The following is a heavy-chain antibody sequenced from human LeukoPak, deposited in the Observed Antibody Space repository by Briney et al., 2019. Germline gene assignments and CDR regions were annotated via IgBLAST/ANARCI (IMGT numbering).Heavy chain of an antibody. Sequence: SETLSLTCAVYGGSFSGYYWSWIRQPPGKGLEWIGEINHSGSTNYNPSLKSRVTISVDTSKNQFSLKLSSVTAADTAVYYCARGGSSRVAAAGIRHWFDPWGQGTLSPSPQ. V-gene: IGHV4-34*01. J-gene: IGHJ5*02. CDR1: GGSFSGYY. CDR3: ARGGSSRVAAAGIRHWFDP. D-gene: IGHD6-13*01. CDR2: INHSGST.